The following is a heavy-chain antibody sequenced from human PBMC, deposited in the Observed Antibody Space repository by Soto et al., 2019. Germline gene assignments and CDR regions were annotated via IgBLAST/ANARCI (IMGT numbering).Heavy chain of an antibody. CDR3: VRDGTKTLRDWLDP. V-gene: IGHV4-4*07. J-gene: IGHJ5*02. D-gene: IGHD1-1*01. CDR2: IYATGTT. Sequence: SETLSLTCTVSGASISGFYWSWIRKSAGKGLEWIGRIYATGTTDYNPSLKSRVMMSVDTSKKQFSLKLRSVTAADTAVYYCVRDGTKTLRDWLDPWGQG. CDR1: GASISGFY.